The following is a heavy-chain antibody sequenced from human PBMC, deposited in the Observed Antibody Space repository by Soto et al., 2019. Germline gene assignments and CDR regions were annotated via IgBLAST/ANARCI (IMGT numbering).Heavy chain of an antibody. D-gene: IGHD4-17*01. J-gene: IGHJ4*02. CDR2: LYHGGST. CDR1: GIIVSSNY. V-gene: IGHV3-53*01. Sequence: EVQLVQSGGGLIQPEGSLKLSCAAPGIIVSSNYMSWVRQAPGKGLEWVSVLYHGGSTYYADSVKGRFTISRDNSKNTLFPQMNSPRAQDTAVYYCTRSRFGDPDYLGQGTLVTVSS. CDR3: TRSRFGDPDY.